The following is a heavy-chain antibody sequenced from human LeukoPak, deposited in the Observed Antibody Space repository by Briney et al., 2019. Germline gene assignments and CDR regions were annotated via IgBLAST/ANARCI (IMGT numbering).Heavy chain of an antibody. V-gene: IGHV4-59*12. CDR2: IYYSGST. D-gene: IGHD6-13*01. J-gene: IGHJ6*02. CDR3: ARVPRIAAAGTWYYYYGMDV. CDR1: GDSISSYY. Sequence: SETLSLTCTVSGDSISSYYWSWIRQSPGKGLEWIGYIYYSGSTNYNPSLKSRVTISVDTSKNQFSLKLSFVTAADTAVYYCARVPRIAAAGTWYYYYGMDVWGQGTTVTVSS.